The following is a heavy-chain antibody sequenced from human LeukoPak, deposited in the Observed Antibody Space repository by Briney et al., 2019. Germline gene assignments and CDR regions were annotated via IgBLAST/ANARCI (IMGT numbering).Heavy chain of an antibody. Sequence: PGGSLRLSCAAYGFSLSWFWMSWVRQAPGKGLEWVANIKQDGSEEYYVDSVKGRFTISRDNAKNSLHLQMNSLRAEDTAVYHCARWDSGNYYGIGDWGQGTLVTVSS. CDR2: IKQDGSEE. CDR1: GFSLSWFW. CDR3: ARWDSGNYYGIGD. D-gene: IGHD1-26*01. V-gene: IGHV3-7*01. J-gene: IGHJ4*02.